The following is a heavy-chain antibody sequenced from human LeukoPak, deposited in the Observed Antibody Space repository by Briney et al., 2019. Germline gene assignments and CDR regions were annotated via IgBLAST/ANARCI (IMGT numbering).Heavy chain of an antibody. D-gene: IGHD1-26*01. Sequence: GRSLRLSCTVSGFDFKSYVIDWVRQAPGKGLEWVAVTSSDEKIKIYHESVRGRFTISRDNSKNILYLQMNSLRVEDTAVYYCARYPVSGAPDYLDYWGRGTLVTVSS. V-gene: IGHV3-30*03. CDR3: ARYPVSGAPDYLDY. CDR1: GFDFKSYV. J-gene: IGHJ4*02. CDR2: TSSDEKIK.